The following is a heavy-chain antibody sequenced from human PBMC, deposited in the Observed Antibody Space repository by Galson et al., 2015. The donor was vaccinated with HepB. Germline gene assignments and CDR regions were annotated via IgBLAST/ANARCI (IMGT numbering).Heavy chain of an antibody. Sequence: SLRLSCAGSGFIFSDHHMDWVRQAPGKGLEWVGRARNKAHSYSTEYAASVKGRFTISRDDSKNSLYLQMNSLKTEDTAVYYCSRVRYCSGGDCYWSGEVWGQGTLVTVSS. D-gene: IGHD2-15*01. CDR3: SRVRYCSGGDCYWSGEV. CDR1: GFIFSDHH. CDR2: ARNKAHSYST. J-gene: IGHJ4*02. V-gene: IGHV3-72*01.